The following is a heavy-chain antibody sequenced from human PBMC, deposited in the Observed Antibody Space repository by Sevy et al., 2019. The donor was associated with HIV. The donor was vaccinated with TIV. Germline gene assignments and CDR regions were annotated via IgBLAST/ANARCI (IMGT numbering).Heavy chain of an antibody. V-gene: IGHV3-33*08. J-gene: IGHJ4*02. CDR1: GFTFSNFG. Sequence: GGSLRLSCTASGFTFSNFGIHWVRQAPGKGLEWVTLMWYDGNNKYYADSVKGRFTISRDTSKNTVYLRMNNLRAEDTAVYYCARGPSLIVAGAAGYLDYWGQGTLVTVSS. CDR2: MWYDGNNK. D-gene: IGHD2-21*01. CDR3: ARGPSLIVAGAAGYLDY.